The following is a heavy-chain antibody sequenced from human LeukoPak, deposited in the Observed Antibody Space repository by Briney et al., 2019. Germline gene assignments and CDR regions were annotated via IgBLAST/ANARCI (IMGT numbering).Heavy chain of an antibody. CDR2: IKQDGSEK. J-gene: IGHJ4*02. CDR1: GFTFSSYW. Sequence: PGGSLRLSCAASGFTFSSYWMSWVRQAPGKGLEWVANIKQDGSEKYYVDSVKGRFTISRDNAKNSLYLQMNSLRAEDTAVYYCARDPSSSRFRGVFDYWGQGILVIVSS. D-gene: IGHD6-13*01. V-gene: IGHV3-7*01. CDR3: ARDPSSSRFRGVFDY.